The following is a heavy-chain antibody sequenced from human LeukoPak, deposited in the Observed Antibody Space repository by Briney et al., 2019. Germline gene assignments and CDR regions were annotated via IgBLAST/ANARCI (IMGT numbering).Heavy chain of an antibody. CDR3: AKDSGAGENVNYDTSGQQDF. CDR1: GFTFSSYG. V-gene: IGHV3-30*18. Sequence: GGSLRLSCAASGFTFSSYGMHWVRQAPGKGLEWVAVISYDGSNKYHADSVKGRFTISRDNSKNTLYLQMNSLRPEDTAVYYCAKDSGAGENVNYDTSGQQDFWGQGTLVTVSS. CDR2: ISYDGSNK. D-gene: IGHD3-22*01. J-gene: IGHJ4*02.